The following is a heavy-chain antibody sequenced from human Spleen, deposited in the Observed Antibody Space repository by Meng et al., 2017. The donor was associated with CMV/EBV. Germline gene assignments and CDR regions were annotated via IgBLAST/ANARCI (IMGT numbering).Heavy chain of an antibody. J-gene: IGHJ4*02. CDR1: GFTFSNAW. CDR3: TTAVPAAIDLDY. CDR2: IKSKTDGGTT. D-gene: IGHD2-2*01. V-gene: IGHV3-15*01. Sequence: VRLGGSGGGLVKPGGSLRLSWAASGFTFSNAWMSWVRQAPGKGLEWVGRIKSKTDGGTTDYAAPVKGRFTISRDDSKNTLYLQMNSLKTEDTAVYYCTTAVPAAIDLDYWGQGTLVTVSS.